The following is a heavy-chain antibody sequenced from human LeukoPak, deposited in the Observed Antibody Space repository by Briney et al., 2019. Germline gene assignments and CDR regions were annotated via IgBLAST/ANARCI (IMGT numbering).Heavy chain of an antibody. CDR1: GFTVSSNY. V-gene: IGHV3-53*05. Sequence: GGSLRLSCAASGFTVSSNYMSWVRQAPGKGLEWVSVIYSGGSTYYADSVKGRFTISRDNAKNSLYLQMNSLRAEDTALYYCAKGLTGIVGASAFDIWGQGTMVTVPS. CDR2: IYSGGST. D-gene: IGHD1-26*01. J-gene: IGHJ3*02. CDR3: AKGLTGIVGASAFDI.